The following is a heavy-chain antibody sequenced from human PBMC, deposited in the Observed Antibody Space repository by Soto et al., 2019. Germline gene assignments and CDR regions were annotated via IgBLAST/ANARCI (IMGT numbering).Heavy chain of an antibody. CDR3: AKVVVQATKRRYYFYGMDV. CDR1: GFNFAEYA. D-gene: IGHD2-15*01. CDR2: ISWDGGRI. V-gene: IGHV3-9*01. J-gene: IGHJ6*04. Sequence: SLRLSCAASGFNFAEYAMHCVRQIPGKCLEWVSGISWDGGRIGYADSVKGRFTISRDNAKKSLFLQMNSLRPEDTALYYCAKVVVQATKRRYYFYGMDVWGEGTTVTVSS.